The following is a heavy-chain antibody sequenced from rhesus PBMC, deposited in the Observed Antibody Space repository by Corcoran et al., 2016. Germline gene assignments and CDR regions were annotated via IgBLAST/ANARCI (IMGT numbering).Heavy chain of an antibody. CDR2: ICGRGGGT. V-gene: IGHV4-93*02. CDR3: ARRGYSGYFDY. Sequence: QVQLQESGPAVVKPSETLSLTCARSGGPLRRPNRWNWLRPSPGKGLEWIGGICGRGGGTENNPSLKSRVTISIATSKNQFSLKLSSVTAADTAMYYCARRGYSGYFDYWGQGVLVTVSS. D-gene: IGHD5-42*01. J-gene: IGHJ4*01. CDR1: GGPLRRPNR.